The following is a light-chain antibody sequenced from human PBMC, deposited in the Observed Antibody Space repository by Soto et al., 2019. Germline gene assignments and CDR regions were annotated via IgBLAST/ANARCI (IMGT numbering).Light chain of an antibody. J-gene: IGKJ4*01. Sequence: EIVLTQSPATLSLSPGERATLSCRASQNTSIYLAWYQQKPGQAPRLLIYDASSRATGIPDRFSGGGSGTDFTLTISRLEPEDFAVYYCQQFSSYPLTFGGGTKVDI. CDR2: DAS. V-gene: IGKV3-11*01. CDR3: QQFSSYPLT. CDR1: QNTSIY.